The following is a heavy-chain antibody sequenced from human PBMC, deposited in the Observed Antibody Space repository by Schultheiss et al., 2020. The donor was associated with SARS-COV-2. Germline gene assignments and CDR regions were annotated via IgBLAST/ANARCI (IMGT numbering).Heavy chain of an antibody. J-gene: IGHJ4*02. CDR3: AKGTDYDILTGPSY. CDR1: PFTFDDYA. Sequence: SLKISCVVSPFTFDDYAMHWVRQAPGKGLEWVSGISWNSGSIGYADSVKGRFTISRDNAKNSLYLQMNSLRAEDMALYYCAKGTDYDILTGPSYWGQGTLVTVSS. CDR2: ISWNSGSI. V-gene: IGHV3-9*03. D-gene: IGHD3-9*01.